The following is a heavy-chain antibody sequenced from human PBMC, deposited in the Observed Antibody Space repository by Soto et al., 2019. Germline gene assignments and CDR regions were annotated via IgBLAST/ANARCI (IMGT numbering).Heavy chain of an antibody. Sequence: QVQLVQSGAEVKKPGASVKVSCNASGYTFTSYALSWVRRAPGQGIEGMGWISAYNGNTNYAQKHQGRVNMTTDTSTSTAYMELRRLRSDDTAVYYCARDLPPVDYWGQGALVTVSS. CDR1: GYTFTSYA. V-gene: IGHV1-18*01. J-gene: IGHJ4*02. CDR2: ISAYNGNT. CDR3: ARDLPPVDY.